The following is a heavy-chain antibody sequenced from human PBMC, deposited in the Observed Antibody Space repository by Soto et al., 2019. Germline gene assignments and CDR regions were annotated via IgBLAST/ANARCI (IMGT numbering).Heavy chain of an antibody. CDR2: IHYSGATSFFP. Sequence: SETLSLTCTVSGGSMRNYFWTSIRQPPGKGLEWIGYIHYSGATSFFPSYNPSLRGRVTISEDTSKNQFSLKLLSVTTADTAVYFCAAGEASSRNLAPYYLDFWGQGTPVTVSS. CDR3: AAGEASSRNLAPYYLDF. V-gene: IGHV4-59*01. CDR1: GGSMRNYF. J-gene: IGHJ4*02. D-gene: IGHD6-13*01.